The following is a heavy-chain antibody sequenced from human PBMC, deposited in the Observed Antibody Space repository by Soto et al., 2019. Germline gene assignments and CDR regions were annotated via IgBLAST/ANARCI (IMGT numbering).Heavy chain of an antibody. J-gene: IGHJ4*02. CDR3: ARGSGVTGPDY. V-gene: IGHV1-46*03. CDR1: GYTFTSYY. Sequence: QVKLVQSGEEVKKPGASVKVSCKASGYTFTSYYMPWVRQPPGQGLERMGIINPSSGSTYYVQKFQGRVTMTRDTSTTTVYMELSSLTSEDTAVYYCARGSGVTGPDYWGQGTQVIVSS. CDR2: INPSSGST. D-gene: IGHD2-21*02.